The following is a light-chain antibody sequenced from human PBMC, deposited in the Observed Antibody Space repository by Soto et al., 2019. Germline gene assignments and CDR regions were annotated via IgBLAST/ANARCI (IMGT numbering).Light chain of an antibody. Sequence: EIVLTQSPGTLSLSPGERATLSCRASQSVSSSYLAWYQQKPGQAPRLLIYGASSRATGIPDRFSASRSGTDFTLTISRLEPEDFAVYYCQQYGSFTFGPGTKVDIK. J-gene: IGKJ3*01. CDR1: QSVSSSY. V-gene: IGKV3-20*01. CDR3: QQYGSFT. CDR2: GAS.